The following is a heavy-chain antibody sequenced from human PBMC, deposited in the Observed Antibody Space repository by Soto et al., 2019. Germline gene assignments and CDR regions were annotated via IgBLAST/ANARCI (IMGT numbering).Heavy chain of an antibody. CDR3: AKAYSSGWSNYGMDV. V-gene: IGHV3-30*18. Sequence: PGGSLRLSCAASGFTFSSYCMHWVRQAPGKGLEWVAVISYDGSNKYYADSVKGRFTISRDNSKNTLYLQMNSLRAEDTAVYYCAKAYSSGWSNYGMDVWGQGTTVTVSS. CDR2: ISYDGSNK. J-gene: IGHJ6*02. CDR1: GFTFSSYC. D-gene: IGHD6-19*01.